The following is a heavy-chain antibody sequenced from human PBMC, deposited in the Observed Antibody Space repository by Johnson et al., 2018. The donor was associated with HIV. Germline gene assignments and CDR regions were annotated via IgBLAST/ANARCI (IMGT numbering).Heavy chain of an antibody. CDR1: GVTVSSNY. CDR3: ARDQGGYSGYDDDVFDI. CDR2: IYSGGST. J-gene: IGHJ3*02. Sequence: VQLVESGGGLVQPGGSLRLSCAASGVTVSSNYMTWVRQAPGKGLEWVSVIYSGGSTYYADSVKGRFTISRDNSKNTLYLQMNSLRAEDTAVYYCARDQGGYSGYDDDVFDIWGQGTMVTVSS. V-gene: IGHV3-66*01. D-gene: IGHD5-12*01.